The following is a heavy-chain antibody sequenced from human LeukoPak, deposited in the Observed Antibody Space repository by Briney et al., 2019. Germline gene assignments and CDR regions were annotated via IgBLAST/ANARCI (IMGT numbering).Heavy chain of an antibody. D-gene: IGHD2-21*02. J-gene: IGHJ1*01. CDR2: ISYDGSNK. V-gene: IGHV3-30*18. CDR1: GFTFSSYG. Sequence: PGGSLRLSCAASGFTFSSYGMHWVRQAPGKGLEWVAVISYDGSNKYYADSVKGRFTISRDNSKNTLYLQMNSLRAEDTAVYYCAKLLSMYCGGDCYTEYFQHWGQGTLVTVSS. CDR3: AKLLSMYCGGDCYTEYFQH.